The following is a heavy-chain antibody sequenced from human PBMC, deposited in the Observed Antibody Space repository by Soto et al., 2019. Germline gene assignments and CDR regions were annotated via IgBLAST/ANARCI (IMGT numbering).Heavy chain of an antibody. D-gene: IGHD1-20*01. V-gene: IGHV3-49*03. J-gene: IGHJ6*03. CDR3: TRVITGTLVYYYMDV. CDR1: GFTFGDYA. CDR2: IRSKAYGGTT. Sequence: GGSLRLSCTASGFTFGDYAMSWFRQAPGKGLEWVGFIRSKAYGGTTEYAASVKGRFTISRDDSKSIAYLQMNSLKTEDTAVYYCTRVITGTLVYYYMDVWGKGTTVTVSS.